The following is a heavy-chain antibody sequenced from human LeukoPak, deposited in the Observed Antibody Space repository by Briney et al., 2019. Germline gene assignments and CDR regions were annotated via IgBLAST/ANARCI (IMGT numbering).Heavy chain of an antibody. CDR2: ISSFSRYI. Sequence: GGSLRLSCAASGFIFNTYNINWVRQAPGKGLEWVSSISSFSRYIYYADSVEGRFTISRDNAKNSLYLQMNSLRAEDTALYYCAKDRLAAASRYPSNWGQGTLVTVSS. V-gene: IGHV3-21*04. CDR1: GFIFNTYN. CDR3: AKDRLAAASRYPSN. J-gene: IGHJ4*02. D-gene: IGHD6-13*01.